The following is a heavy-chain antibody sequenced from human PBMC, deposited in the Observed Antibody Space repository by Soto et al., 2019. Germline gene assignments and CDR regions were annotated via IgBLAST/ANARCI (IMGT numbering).Heavy chain of an antibody. J-gene: IGHJ4*02. CDR1: GCTFSSYA. CDR3: AKGTTIFGVVSDY. V-gene: IGHV3-23*01. CDR2: ISGSGGST. Sequence: PGGSLRLSCAASGCTFSSYAMSWVRQTPGKGLEWVSAISGSGGSTYYADSEKGRFTISRDNSKNTLYLQMNSLRAEDTAVYYCAKGTTIFGVVSDYWGQGTLVTVSS. D-gene: IGHD3-3*01.